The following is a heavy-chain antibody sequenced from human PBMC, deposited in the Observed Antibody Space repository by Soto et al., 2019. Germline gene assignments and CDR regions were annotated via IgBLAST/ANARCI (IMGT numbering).Heavy chain of an antibody. Sequence: QVQLVQSGAAVKKPGASVKVSCKASGYTFTSYGISWVRQAPGQGREWMGWISPNNGNTTYAQKGHGRDTMTSDTPTLTAYIERKTLGSDGRVVHYCARDHSGNPFYWGQGNLVTVSS. D-gene: IGHD1-26*01. V-gene: IGHV1-18*01. CDR2: ISPNNGNT. J-gene: IGHJ4*02. CDR1: GYTFTSYG. CDR3: ARDHSGNPFY.